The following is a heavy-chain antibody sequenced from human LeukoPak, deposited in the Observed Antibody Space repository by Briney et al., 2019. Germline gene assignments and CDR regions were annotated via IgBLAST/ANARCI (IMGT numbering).Heavy chain of an antibody. J-gene: IGHJ4*02. CDR3: AKVVWQQLFYFDY. V-gene: IGHV3-23*01. CDR1: GFTFSSYA. CDR2: ITGRGVAT. D-gene: IGHD6-13*01. Sequence: PGGSLRLSCAASGFTFSSYAMNWVRQAPGKGLEWVSTITGRGVATYYADPVKGRFTISRDNSKNTLYLQMNSLRAEDTAVYYCAKVVWQQLFYFDYWGQGTLVTVSS.